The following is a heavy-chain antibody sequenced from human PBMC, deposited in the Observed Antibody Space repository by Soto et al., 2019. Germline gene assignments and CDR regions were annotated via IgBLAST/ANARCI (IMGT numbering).Heavy chain of an antibody. Sequence: GGSLRLSCTASGFSFSSCAMGWVRQAPGNGLECVSSHSGSGGTTYYAVSVKGRFTISRDNSKNTLYLQMNSLRDEDTAVYYCARYAGLSPGVRVYLDYGGRGTLVTVSS. V-gene: IGHV3-23*01. D-gene: IGHD7-27*01. CDR3: ARYAGLSPGVRVYLDY. CDR1: GFSFSSCA. CDR2: HSGSGGTT. J-gene: IGHJ4*02.